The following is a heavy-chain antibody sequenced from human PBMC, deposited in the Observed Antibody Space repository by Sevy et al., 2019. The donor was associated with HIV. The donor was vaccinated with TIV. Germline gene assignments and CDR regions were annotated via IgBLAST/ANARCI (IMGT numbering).Heavy chain of an antibody. J-gene: IGHJ6*02. CDR3: ARASPEYYYGLDV. CDR1: GGSMSGYC. Sequence: SETLSLTCTVSGGSMSGYCWSWIWQPPGKGLEWIGYFYYSRSTNYNPSLKSRVTISVDTSRNHSSLKLRSVTAADTAVYYCARASPEYYYGLDVWGHGTTVTVSS. CDR2: FYYSRST. V-gene: IGHV4-59*01.